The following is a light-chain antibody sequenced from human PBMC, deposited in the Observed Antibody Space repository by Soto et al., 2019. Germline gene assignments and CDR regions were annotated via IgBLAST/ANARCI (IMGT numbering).Light chain of an antibody. CDR1: QSFSNW. CDR3: LQHNSYPQT. Sequence: DIQMTQSPSTLSASVGDRVSITCRASQSFSNWLACYQQKPGKAPKLLIYDASSLESGVPSRFSGSGSGTEFTLTISSLQPEDFATYYCLQHNSYPQTFGQGTKVDIK. CDR2: DAS. J-gene: IGKJ1*01. V-gene: IGKV1-5*01.